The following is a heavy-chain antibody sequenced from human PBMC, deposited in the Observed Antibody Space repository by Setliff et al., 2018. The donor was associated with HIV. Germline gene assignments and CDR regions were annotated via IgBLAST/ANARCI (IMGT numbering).Heavy chain of an antibody. CDR3: ATQTGFYNSHWYDY. CDR1: GFTFSHYE. V-gene: IGHV3-48*03. J-gene: IGHJ4*02. Sequence: PGGSLRLSCAGSGFTFSHYEMNWVRQAPGKGLEWVSCISSRGTTIYYAASVKGRFTIFRDNAKNSVFLQMNSLRAEDTGVYYCATQTGFYNSHWYDYWGQGTMVTVSS. D-gene: IGHD6-13*01. CDR2: ISSRGTTI.